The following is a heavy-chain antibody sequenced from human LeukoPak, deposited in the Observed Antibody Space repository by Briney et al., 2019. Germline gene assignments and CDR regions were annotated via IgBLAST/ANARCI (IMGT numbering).Heavy chain of an antibody. V-gene: IGHV3-53*01. D-gene: IGHD2-8*01. Sequence: GGSLRLSCAASGFTVSSNYMSWVRQAPGKGLEWVSVIYSGGSTYYADSVKGRFTISRDNAKNSLYLQMNSLRADDSAVYYCARYCTFRTCSATNFDAWGQGTLVTVSS. CDR2: IYSGGST. CDR1: GFTVSSNY. CDR3: ARYCTFRTCSATNFDA. J-gene: IGHJ4*02.